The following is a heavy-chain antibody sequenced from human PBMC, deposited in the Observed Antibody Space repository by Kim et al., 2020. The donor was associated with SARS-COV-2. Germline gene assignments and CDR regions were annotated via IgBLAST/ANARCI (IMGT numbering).Heavy chain of an antibody. D-gene: IGHD1-26*01. V-gene: IGHV3-48*03. CDR3: ARDEYIGSYFWGQGPDY. Sequence: GGSLRLSCAASGFTFSNYEMNWVRQAPGKGLEWISYISSSGSTRYYADSVKGRFTISRDDAKNSLYLQMNSLRAEDKAVYYCARDEYIGSYFWGQGPDYWRQGTLVTDSS. CDR2: ISSSGSTR. J-gene: IGHJ4*02. CDR1: GFTFSNYE.